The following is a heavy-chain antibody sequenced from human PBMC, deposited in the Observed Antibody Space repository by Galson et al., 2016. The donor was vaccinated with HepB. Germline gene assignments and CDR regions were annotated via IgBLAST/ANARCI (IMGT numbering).Heavy chain of an antibody. CDR3: VRDDFRFSGPGTYHNLKFDQ. CDR1: GFTFSGYD. V-gene: IGHV3-48*02. J-gene: IGHJ4*02. Sequence: SLRLSCAASGFTFSGYDMNWVRQAPGKGLEWVSYISSRSNTIYYADSVRGRFTISRDNAKNSLYLQMNNLRDEDTAVYYCVRDDFRFSGPGTYHNLKFDQWGQGNLVTVSP. D-gene: IGHD3-10*01. CDR2: ISSRSNTI.